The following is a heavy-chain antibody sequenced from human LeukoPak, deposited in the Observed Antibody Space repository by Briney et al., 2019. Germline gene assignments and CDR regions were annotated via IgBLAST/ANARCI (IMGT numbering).Heavy chain of an antibody. D-gene: IGHD1-26*01. V-gene: IGHV1-18*01. J-gene: IGHJ6*02. CDR3: ARDRRAVVGATYYYYYGMDV. Sequence: GASVKVSCKASGYAFTSYGISSVRQAPGQGLEWMGWISAYNGNTNYAQKLQGRVTMTTDTSTSTAYMELRSLRSDDTAVYYCARDRRAVVGATYYYYYGMDVWGQGTTVTVSS. CDR1: GYAFTSYG. CDR2: ISAYNGNT.